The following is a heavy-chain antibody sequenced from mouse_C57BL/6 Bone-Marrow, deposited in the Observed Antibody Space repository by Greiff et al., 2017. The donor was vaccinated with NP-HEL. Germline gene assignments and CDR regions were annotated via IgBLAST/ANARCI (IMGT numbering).Heavy chain of an antibody. J-gene: IGHJ2*01. CDR1: GYTFTSYW. CDR3: ARSGGTWDY. D-gene: IGHD3-1*01. V-gene: IGHV1-69*01. Sequence: VQLQQPGAELVMPGASVKLSCKASGYTFTSYWMHWVKQRPGQGLEWIGEIDPSDSYTNYNQKFKGKSTLTVDKSSSTAYMHLSSRTSEYSAVYYCARSGGTWDYWGQGTTLTVSS. CDR2: IDPSDSYT.